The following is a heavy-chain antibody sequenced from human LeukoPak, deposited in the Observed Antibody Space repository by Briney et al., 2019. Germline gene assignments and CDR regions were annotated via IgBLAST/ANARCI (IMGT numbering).Heavy chain of an antibody. CDR1: GGSISSGGYS. J-gene: IGHJ4*02. Sequence: PSQTLSLTCAVSGGSISSGGYSWSWIRQPPGKGLEWIGYIYHSGSTYYNPSLKSRVTISVDRSKNQFSLKLSSVTAADTAVYYCASSSHRSHGRPFDYWGQGTLVTVSS. CDR2: IYHSGST. D-gene: IGHD2-2*01. CDR3: ASSSHRSHGRPFDY. V-gene: IGHV4-30-2*01.